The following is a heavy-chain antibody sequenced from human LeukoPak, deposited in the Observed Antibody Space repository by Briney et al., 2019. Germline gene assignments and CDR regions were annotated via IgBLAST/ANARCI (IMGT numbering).Heavy chain of an antibody. V-gene: IGHV4-59*12. CDR2: IYYSGST. J-gene: IGHJ5*02. Sequence: SETLSLTCTASGGSISSYYWSWIRQPPGKGLEWIGYIYYSGSTNYNPSLKSRVTISVDTSKNQFSLKLSSVTAADTAVYYCARGFGELKGGNWFDPWGQGTLVTVSS. D-gene: IGHD3-10*01. CDR1: GGSISSYY. CDR3: ARGFGELKGGNWFDP.